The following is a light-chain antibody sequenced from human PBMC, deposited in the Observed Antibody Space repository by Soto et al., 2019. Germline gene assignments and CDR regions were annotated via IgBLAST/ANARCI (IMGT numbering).Light chain of an antibody. J-gene: IGKJ1*01. CDR1: QGISTY. CDR2: AAS. Sequence: DIQMTQFPSCLSASVGDRVTITCRPTQGISTYLNWYQEKPGKVSKHLIYAASSLQSGVPSRLSGRGSETDFTLPITTLQPEDFATYSCQQSYRTTWRFGQGAKVDIK. CDR3: QQSYRTTWR. V-gene: IGKV1-39*01.